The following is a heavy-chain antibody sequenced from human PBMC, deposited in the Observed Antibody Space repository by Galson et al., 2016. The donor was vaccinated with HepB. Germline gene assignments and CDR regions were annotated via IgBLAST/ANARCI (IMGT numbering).Heavy chain of an antibody. CDR2: IYSSGNT. CDR1: GASVKNGNNY. CDR3: ARAGGVHASGSYLDS. J-gene: IGHJ5*01. V-gene: IGHV4-31*03. Sequence: TLSLTCIVSGASVKNGNNYWSWVRQDPGKGLDWTGYIYSSGNTYYNPSLERRMFISLDTSKNEFSLRLTSVSAADTALYYCARAGGVHASGSYLDSWGQGILVSVSS. D-gene: IGHD3-16*01.